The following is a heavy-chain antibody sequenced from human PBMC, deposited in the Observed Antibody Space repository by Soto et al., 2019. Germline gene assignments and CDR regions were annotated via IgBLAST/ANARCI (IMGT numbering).Heavy chain of an antibody. CDR2: IWYDGSNK. V-gene: IGHV3-33*01. CDR3: ARDDGGWGWSSSFDY. CDR1: GFTFSSYG. D-gene: IGHD1-26*01. J-gene: IGHJ4*02. Sequence: QVQLVESGGGVVQPGRSLRLSCAASGFTFSSYGMHWVRQAPGKGLEWVAVIWYDGSNKYYADSVKGRFTISRDNSKNTLYLQMSSLRAEDTAVYYCARDDGGWGWSSSFDYWGQGTLVTVSS.